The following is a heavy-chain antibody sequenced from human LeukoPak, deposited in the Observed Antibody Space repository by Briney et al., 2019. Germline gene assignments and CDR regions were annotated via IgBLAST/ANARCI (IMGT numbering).Heavy chain of an antibody. D-gene: IGHD1-26*01. J-gene: IGHJ4*02. CDR3: ASGSGSYQPVDY. Sequence: PGGPLRLSCAASGFTFSSYAMHGVRQAPGKGLEYVAAISSNGGSTYYANSVKGRFTISRDNSKNTLYLQMGSLRAEDMAVYYCASGSGSYQPVDYWGQGTLVTVSS. CDR1: GFTFSSYA. V-gene: IGHV3-64*01. CDR2: ISSNGGST.